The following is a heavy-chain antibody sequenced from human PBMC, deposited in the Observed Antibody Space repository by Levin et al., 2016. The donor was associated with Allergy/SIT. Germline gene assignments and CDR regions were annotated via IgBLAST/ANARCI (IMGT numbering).Heavy chain of an antibody. J-gene: IGHJ3*02. CDR2: ISGSGGST. CDR1: GFTFSSYA. CDR3: AKDPYGDYAFDI. Sequence: GESLKISCAASGFTFSSYAMSWVRQAPGKGLEWVSAISGSGGSTYYADSVKGRFTISRDNSKNTLYLQMNSLRAEDTAVYYCAKDPYGDYAFDIWGQGTMVTVS. V-gene: IGHV3-23*01. D-gene: IGHD4-17*01.